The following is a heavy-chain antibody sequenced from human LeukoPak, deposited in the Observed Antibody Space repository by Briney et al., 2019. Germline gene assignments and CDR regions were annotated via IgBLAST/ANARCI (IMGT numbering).Heavy chain of an antibody. V-gene: IGHV4-30-4*08. CDR3: ASQGGTYYYDSSGYYHDY. CDR2: IYYSGST. D-gene: IGHD3-22*01. Sequence: SQTLSLTCTVSGGSISSGDYYWSWIRQPPGKGLEWIGYIYYSGSTYCNPSLKSRVTISVDTSKNQFSLKLSSVTAADTAVYYCASQGGTYYYDSSGYYHDYWGQGTLVTVSS. CDR1: GGSISSGDYY. J-gene: IGHJ4*02.